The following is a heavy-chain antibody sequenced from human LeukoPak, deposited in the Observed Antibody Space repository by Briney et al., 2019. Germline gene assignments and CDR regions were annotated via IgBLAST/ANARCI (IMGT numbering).Heavy chain of an antibody. CDR2: ISSSSSYI. V-gene: IGHV3-21*01. CDR1: GVPFSAYA. Sequence: PGGSLRLSCAASGVPFSAYAMNWVRQAPGKGLEWVSSISSSSSYIAYADSVRGRFTISRDNAKNSLYLQMNSLRADDTALYYCASELGIVGGRRNDYWGQGTLVTVSS. J-gene: IGHJ4*02. CDR3: ASELGIVGGRRNDY. D-gene: IGHD1-26*01.